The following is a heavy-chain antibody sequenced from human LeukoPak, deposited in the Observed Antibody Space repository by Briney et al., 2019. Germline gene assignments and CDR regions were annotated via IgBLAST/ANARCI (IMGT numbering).Heavy chain of an antibody. CDR3: ARMTYYYDSSGYSHFDF. D-gene: IGHD3-22*01. CDR2: ISSSGSTI. CDR1: GFTFSSYE. V-gene: IGHV3-48*03. J-gene: IGHJ4*02. Sequence: GGSLRLSCAASGFTFSSYELNWVRQAPGKGLEWISYISSSGSTIYYADSVKGRFTISTDNAKNSLYLQMNSLRAGDTAVHDCARMTYYYDSSGYSHFDFWGQGTLVTVSS.